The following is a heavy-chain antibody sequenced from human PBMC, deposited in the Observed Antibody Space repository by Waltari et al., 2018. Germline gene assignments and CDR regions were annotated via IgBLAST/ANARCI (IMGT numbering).Heavy chain of an antibody. V-gene: IGHV4-59*01. J-gene: IGHJ5*02. CDR2: IYYTGGT. CDR3: ARERTATPGWFDP. CDR1: CDSISSYY. Sequence: QVQLQKSGPGLVDPSDTLCLTCTVACDSISSYYWSWCRQPPGKGLGWIGYIYYTGGTNDNPSLKSRVTVSGDTSTNPVSLKLSSVTAADTAVYYCARERTATPGWFDPWGQGTLVTVSS. D-gene: IGHD2-21*02.